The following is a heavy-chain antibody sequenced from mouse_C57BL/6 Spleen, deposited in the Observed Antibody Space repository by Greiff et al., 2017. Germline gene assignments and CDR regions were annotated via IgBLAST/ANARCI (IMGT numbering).Heavy chain of an antibody. J-gene: IGHJ3*01. CDR2: IDPSDSET. V-gene: IGHV1-52*01. CDR3: ASLDSSGYVGFAY. D-gene: IGHD3-2*02. CDR1: GYTFTSYW. Sequence: QVQLQQPGAELVRPGSSVKLSCKASGYTFTSYWMHWVKQRPIQGLEWIGNIDPSDSETHYNQKFKDKATLTVDKSSSTAYMQLSSLTSEDSAVYYCASLDSSGYVGFAYWGQGTLVTVSA.